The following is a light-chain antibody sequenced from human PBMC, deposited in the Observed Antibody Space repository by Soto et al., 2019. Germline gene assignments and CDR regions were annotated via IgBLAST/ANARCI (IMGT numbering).Light chain of an antibody. CDR1: QGIIDY. CDR2: AAS. Sequence: DIQMTQSPSSLAASVGDRVTITCRASQGIIDYLAWYQQKPGKAPKLLIYAASTLQSGVPSRFSGSGAGTDFTLTISSQQPEDVATYYCQKYNSAPRTFGQGTKVEIK. J-gene: IGKJ1*01. CDR3: QKYNSAPRT. V-gene: IGKV1-27*01.